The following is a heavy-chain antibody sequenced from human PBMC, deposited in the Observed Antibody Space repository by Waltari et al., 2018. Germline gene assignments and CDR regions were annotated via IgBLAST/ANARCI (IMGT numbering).Heavy chain of an antibody. D-gene: IGHD5-12*01. Sequence: QVPLVQSGAAVMKPVCSVNVSCKAAGGTFSSCASSWVRQAPGQGLEWMGGSIPNSGTANYALKFQGRVTITADEPPSTAYMELSSLRSEDTAVYYCARDSGYDPAGMDVWGQGTTVTVSS. V-gene: IGHV1-69*12. CDR1: GGTFSSCA. CDR3: ARDSGYDPAGMDV. J-gene: IGHJ6*02. CDR2: SIPNSGTA.